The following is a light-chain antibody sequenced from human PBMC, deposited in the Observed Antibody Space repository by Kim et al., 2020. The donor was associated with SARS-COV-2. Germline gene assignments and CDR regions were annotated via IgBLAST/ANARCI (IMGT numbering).Light chain of an antibody. CDR1: NIGLKT. CDR3: QVWDTSSDQGV. J-gene: IGLJ3*02. Sequence: SYELTQPPSVSVAPGETASITCGGSNIGLKTLHWYQQRPGQAPVVVIKYDIDRPSGTPDRFSGSNSGDTATLTISRVEAGDEADYYCQVWDTSSDQGVFGGGTKLTVL. CDR2: YDI. V-gene: IGLV3-21*04.